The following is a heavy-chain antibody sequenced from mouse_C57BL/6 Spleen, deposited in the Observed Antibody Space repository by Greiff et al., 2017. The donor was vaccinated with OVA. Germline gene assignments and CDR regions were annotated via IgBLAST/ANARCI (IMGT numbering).Heavy chain of an antibody. D-gene: IGHD6-2*01. J-gene: IGHJ4*01. Sequence: VMLVESGGGLVKPGGSLKLSCAASGFTFSSYTMSWVRQTPEKRLEWVATISGGGGNTYYPDSVKGRFTISRDNAKNTLYLQMSSLRSEDTALYYCARHSPYYAMDYWGQGTSVTVSS. CDR1: GFTFSSYT. CDR3: ARHSPYYAMDY. CDR2: ISGGGGNT. V-gene: IGHV5-9*01.